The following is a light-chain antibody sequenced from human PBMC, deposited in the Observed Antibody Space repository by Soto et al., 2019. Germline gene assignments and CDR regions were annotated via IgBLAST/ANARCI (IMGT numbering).Light chain of an antibody. CDR3: PQRSSWPWT. J-gene: IGKJ1*01. CDR1: SSVSTY. Sequence: EIVLTQSPGTLSLSPGERATLSCRASSSVSTYLAWYQQKPGQAPRLLIYDASNRATGIPARVSGSGCATDLTLTIGSLEPEDLAVFYCPQRSSWPWTFGQGTKVEIK. V-gene: IGKV3-11*01. CDR2: DAS.